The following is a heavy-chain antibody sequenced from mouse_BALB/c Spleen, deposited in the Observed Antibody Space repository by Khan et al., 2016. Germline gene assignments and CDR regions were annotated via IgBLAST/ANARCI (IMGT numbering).Heavy chain of an antibody. CDR1: GFTFSSYA. D-gene: IGHD2-1*01. CDR3: AREVYANYGDYFDY. CDR2: IRSGGST. V-gene: IGHV5-6-5*01. J-gene: IGHJ2*01. Sequence: EVELVESGGGLVKPGGSLKLSCAASGFTFSSYAMSWVRQTPEKRLEWVASIRSGGSTYYPDSVKGRFTISRDNAWNILNLQMSSQRPEDTANYYCAREVYANYGDYFDYWGQGTTLTVSS.